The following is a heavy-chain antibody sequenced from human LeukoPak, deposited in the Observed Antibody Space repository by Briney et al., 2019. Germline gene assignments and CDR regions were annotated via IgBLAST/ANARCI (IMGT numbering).Heavy chain of an antibody. Sequence: GGSLRLSCAASGFTFSSYWMSWVRQAPGKGLEWVANIKQDGSEKYYVDSVKGRFTISRDNAKNSLYPQMNSLRAEDTAVYYCARVRGEGPWLDWGQGTLVTVSS. CDR1: GFTFSSYW. V-gene: IGHV3-7*01. CDR3: ARVRGEGPWLD. J-gene: IGHJ4*02. D-gene: IGHD5-12*01. CDR2: IKQDGSEK.